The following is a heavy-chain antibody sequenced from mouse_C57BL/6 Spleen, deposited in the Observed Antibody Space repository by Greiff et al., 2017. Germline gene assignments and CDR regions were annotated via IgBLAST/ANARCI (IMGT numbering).Heavy chain of an antibody. Sequence: QVQLQQPGAELVKPGASVKMSCKASGYTFTRYWITWVKQRPGQGLEWIGDIYPGSGGTNYNEKFKSKATMTVDTSSSTAYMQLSSLTSKDSAVYDCARGLITTVHRFAYWGQGTLVTVSA. CDR1: GYTFTRYW. CDR3: ARGLITTVHRFAY. D-gene: IGHD1-1*01. V-gene: IGHV1-55*01. J-gene: IGHJ3*01. CDR2: IYPGSGGT.